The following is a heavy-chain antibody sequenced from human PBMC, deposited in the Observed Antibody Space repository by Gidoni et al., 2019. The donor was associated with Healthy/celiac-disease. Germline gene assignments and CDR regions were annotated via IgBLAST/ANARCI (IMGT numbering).Heavy chain of an antibody. CDR3: ARRFRGDYGDYVLDAFDI. CDR2: IIPIFGTA. J-gene: IGHJ3*02. CDR1: GGTFSSYA. Sequence: QVQLVQSGAEVKKPGSSVKVSCQASGGTFSSYAISWVRQAPGQGLEWMRGIIPIFGTANYAQKFQGRVTITADESTSTAYMELSSLRSEDTAVYYCARRFRGDYGDYVLDAFDIWGQGTMVTVSS. D-gene: IGHD4-17*01. V-gene: IGHV1-69*01.